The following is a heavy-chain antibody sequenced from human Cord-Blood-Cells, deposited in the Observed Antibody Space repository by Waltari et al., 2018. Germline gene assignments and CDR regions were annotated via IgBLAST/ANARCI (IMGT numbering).Heavy chain of an antibody. D-gene: IGHD1-7*01. J-gene: IGHJ5*02. CDR3: AREVELGFDP. CDR1: GGSISSGSNA. Sequence: QVQLQESGPGLVKPSQTLSLTCTVSGGSISSGSNARGWIRQPAGKGLEWIGYIYTSGSTNYNPSLKSRVTISVDTSKNQFSLKLSSVTAADTAVYYCAREVELGFDPWGQGTLVTVSS. CDR2: IYTSGST. V-gene: IGHV4-61*09.